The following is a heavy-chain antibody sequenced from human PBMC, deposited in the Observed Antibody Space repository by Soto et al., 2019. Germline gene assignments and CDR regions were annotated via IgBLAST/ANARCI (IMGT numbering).Heavy chain of an antibody. Sequence: PSETLSLTCAVSGGSISSGGYSWSWIRQPPGKGLEWIGYIYHSGSTYYNPSLKSRVTISVDRSKNQSSLKLSSVTAADTAVYYCATHGSYLNDAFDIWGQGTMVTVSS. V-gene: IGHV4-30-2*01. CDR1: GGSISSGGYS. J-gene: IGHJ3*02. CDR3: ATHGSYLNDAFDI. D-gene: IGHD3-10*01. CDR2: IYHSGST.